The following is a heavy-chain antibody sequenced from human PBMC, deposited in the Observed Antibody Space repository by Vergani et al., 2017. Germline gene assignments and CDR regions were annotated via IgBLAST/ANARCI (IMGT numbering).Heavy chain of an antibody. CDR1: GYTFTNYY. CDR2: INPSGGST. Sequence: QVLLVQSGAEVKKPGASVRVSCKTSGYTFTNYYIHWVRQAPGQGLEWMGIINPSGGSTTYAQQFQGRLTMTRDTSTSTVYMDLSNLRSEDTAVYYCARPHGHILPTDPRRLDYWGQATLFTVSS. D-gene: IGHD1-1*01. V-gene: IGHV1-46*03. J-gene: IGHJ4*02. CDR3: ARPHGHILPTDPRRLDY.